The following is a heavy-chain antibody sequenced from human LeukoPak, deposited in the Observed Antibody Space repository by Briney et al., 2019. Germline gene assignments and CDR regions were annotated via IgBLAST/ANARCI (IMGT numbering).Heavy chain of an antibody. CDR3: ARDLGGRGWYEYYYYYYMDV. D-gene: IGHD6-19*01. CDR1: GYTFTGYY. V-gene: IGHV1-2*02. J-gene: IGHJ6*03. Sequence: ASVKVSCKASGYTFTGYYMHWVRQAPGQGLEWMGWINPNSGGTNYAQKFQGRVTMTRDTSISTAYMELSRLRSDDTAVYYCARDLGGRGWYEYYYYYYMDVWGKGTTVTVSS. CDR2: INPNSGGT.